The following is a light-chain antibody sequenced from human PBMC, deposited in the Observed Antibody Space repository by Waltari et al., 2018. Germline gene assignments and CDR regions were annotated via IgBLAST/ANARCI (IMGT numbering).Light chain of an antibody. Sequence: DIXXTQSPDSLAVSLXERATINCTSSQSVLYSSNNKNYLAWYQQKPGQPPKLLIXWXSTRXSGVXDRFSGSXSGTDFTLTXXSLQAEDVAXXYCQQYXXTPTWTXXQXTXVEIK. V-gene: IGKV4-1*01. J-gene: IGKJ1*01. CDR2: WXS. CDR3: QQYXXTPTWT. CDR1: QSVLYSSNNKNY.